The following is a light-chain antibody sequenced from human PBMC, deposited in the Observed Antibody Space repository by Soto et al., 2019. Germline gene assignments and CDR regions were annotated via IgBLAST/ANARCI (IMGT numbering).Light chain of an antibody. CDR2: DTS. CDR3: QHYVNWPLT. Sequence: EIVMTQSPATLSVSPGEGAILSCRASQGIGDTLAWYQQKPGQTPRLLIYDTSIRATGVPARFSGSRSGAEFTLTISSLQSEDFAVYYCQHYVNWPLTFGGGTKVESK. J-gene: IGKJ4*01. CDR1: QGIGDT. V-gene: IGKV3-15*01.